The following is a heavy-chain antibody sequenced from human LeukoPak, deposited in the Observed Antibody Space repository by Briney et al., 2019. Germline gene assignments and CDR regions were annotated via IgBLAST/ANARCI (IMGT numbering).Heavy chain of an antibody. D-gene: IGHD2-15*01. Sequence: ASVKVSCKASGYTFTSYDINWVRQATGQGLEWMGWMNPNSGNTGYAQKFQGRVTITRNTSISTAYMELSSLRSEDTAVYYCARWSCGYCSGEDWFDPWGQGTLVTVSS. V-gene: IGHV1-8*03. CDR1: GYTFTSYD. CDR2: MNPNSGNT. J-gene: IGHJ5*02. CDR3: ARWSCGYCSGEDWFDP.